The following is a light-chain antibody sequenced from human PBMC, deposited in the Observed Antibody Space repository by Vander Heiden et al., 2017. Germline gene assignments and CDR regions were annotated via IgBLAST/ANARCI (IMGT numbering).Light chain of an antibody. CDR2: KA. Sequence: DIQMTQSPSTLSASVGDRVTITCRASQPISSWLAWYQQKPGKATKLLIYKASRFSGSGSGTEFTLTISSLQHDDFATYYCQQYNSYSYTFGQGTKLEIK. V-gene: IGKV1-5*03. CDR3: QQYNSYSYT. CDR1: QPISSW. J-gene: IGKJ2*01.